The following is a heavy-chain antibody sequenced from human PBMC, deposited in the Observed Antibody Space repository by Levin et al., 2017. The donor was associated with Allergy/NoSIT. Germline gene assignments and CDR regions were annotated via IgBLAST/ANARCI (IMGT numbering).Heavy chain of an antibody. CDR3: ARDQGYCSGGSCYGPFDP. Sequence: GESLKISCKASGYTFTSYAMHWVRQAPGQRLEWMGWINAGNGNTKYSQKFQGRVTITRDTSASTAYMELSSLRSEDTAVYYCARDQGYCSGGSCYGPFDPWGQGTLVTVSS. CDR1: GYTFTSYA. V-gene: IGHV1-3*01. CDR2: INAGNGNT. J-gene: IGHJ5*02. D-gene: IGHD2-15*01.